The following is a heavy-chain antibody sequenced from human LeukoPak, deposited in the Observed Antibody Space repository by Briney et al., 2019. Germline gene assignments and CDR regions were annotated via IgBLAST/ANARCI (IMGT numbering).Heavy chain of an antibody. J-gene: IGHJ4*02. CDR3: ARDLHLGWYGFDY. Sequence: SETLSLTCTVSGGSISGYYWSWIRRPPEKGLEWIGYVYYTGSTSYNPPLKSRVTISVDTSKNQFSLNLKSVTAADTAVYYCARDLHLGWYGFDYWGQGILVTVSS. CDR2: VYYTGST. D-gene: IGHD6-19*01. V-gene: IGHV4-59*01. CDR1: GGSISGYY.